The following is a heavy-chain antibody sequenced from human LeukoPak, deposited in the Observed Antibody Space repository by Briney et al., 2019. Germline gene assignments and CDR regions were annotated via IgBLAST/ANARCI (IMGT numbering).Heavy chain of an antibody. J-gene: IGHJ4*02. CDR3: AREGYDYVWGSYRYKPLQFDY. Sequence: GASVKVSCKASGYTFTGYYMHWVRQAPGQGLEWMGWINPNSGGTNYAQKFQGRVTMTRDTSTSTVYMELSSLRSEDTAVYYCAREGYDYVWGSYRYKPLQFDYWGQGTLVTVSS. CDR1: GYTFTGYY. D-gene: IGHD3-16*02. CDR2: INPNSGGT. V-gene: IGHV1-2*02.